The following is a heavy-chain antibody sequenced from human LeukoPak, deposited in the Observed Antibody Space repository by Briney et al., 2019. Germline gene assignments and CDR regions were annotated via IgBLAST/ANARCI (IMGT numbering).Heavy chain of an antibody. CDR1: GYTFTGYY. Sequence: ASAKVSCKASGYTFTGYYMHWVRQAPGQGLEWMGWINPNSGGTNYAQKFQGRVTMTRDTSISTAYMELSRLRSDDTAVYYCASSSVAVAGIGYWGQGTLVTVSS. CDR3: ASSSVAVAGIGY. J-gene: IGHJ4*02. D-gene: IGHD6-19*01. CDR2: INPNSGGT. V-gene: IGHV1-2*02.